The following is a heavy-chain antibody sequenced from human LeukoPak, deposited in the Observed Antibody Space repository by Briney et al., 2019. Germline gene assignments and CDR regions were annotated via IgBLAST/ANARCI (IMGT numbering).Heavy chain of an antibody. CDR1: GFTFSSYA. J-gene: IGHJ6*02. CDR3: GRSPGPWVDYYGMDV. V-gene: IGHV3-30-3*01. Sequence: PGGSLRLSCAASGFTFSSYAMHWVRQAPGKGLEWVAVISYDGSNKYYADSVKGRFTITRDNSKNTLYLQMNSMRAEDAAVYYCGRSPGPWVDYYGMDVWGQGTPVTVSS. D-gene: IGHD2-15*01. CDR2: ISYDGSNK.